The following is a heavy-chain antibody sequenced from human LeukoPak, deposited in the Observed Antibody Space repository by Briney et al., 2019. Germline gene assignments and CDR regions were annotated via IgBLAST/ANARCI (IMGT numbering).Heavy chain of an antibody. D-gene: IGHD6-13*01. V-gene: IGHV3-9*01. J-gene: IGHJ5*02. CDR2: ISWNSGSI. CDR1: GFTFDDYA. CDR3: AKVRSSWYFRYGFDP. Sequence: GGSLRLSCAASGFTFDDYAMHWVRQAPGKGLEWVSGISWNSGSIGYADSVKGRFTISRDNAKNSLYLQMNSLRAEDTALYYCAKVRSSWYFRYGFDPWGQGTLVTVSS.